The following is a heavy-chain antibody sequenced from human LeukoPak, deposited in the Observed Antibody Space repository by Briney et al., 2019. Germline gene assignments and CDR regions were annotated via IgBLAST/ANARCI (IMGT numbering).Heavy chain of an antibody. J-gene: IGHJ4*02. D-gene: IGHD3-10*01. CDR3: ARVLDYYGSGNFGGDY. V-gene: IGHV4-38-2*02. CDR1: GYSISTGYY. CDR2: SYHTGST. Sequence: SETLSLTCTVSGYSISTGYYWGWIRQPPGKGLEWIGSSYHTGSTYYNPSLKSRVAISVDTSKNRFSLKLSSVTAADTAVYYCARVLDYYGSGNFGGDYWGQGTLVTVSS.